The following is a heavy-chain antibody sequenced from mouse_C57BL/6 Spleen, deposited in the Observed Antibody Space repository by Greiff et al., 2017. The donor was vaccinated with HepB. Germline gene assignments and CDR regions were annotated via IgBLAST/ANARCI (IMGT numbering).Heavy chain of an antibody. V-gene: IGHV1-80*01. CDR3: ARWGDDY. CDR1: GYTFTSYW. Sequence: QVQLQQPGAELVRPGSSVKLSCKASGYTFTSYWMHWVKQRPGKGLEWIGQIYPGDGDTNYNGKFKGKATLTADKSSSTAYMQLSSLTSEDSAVYFCARWGDDYWGQGTTLTVSS. J-gene: IGHJ2*01. CDR2: IYPGDGDT.